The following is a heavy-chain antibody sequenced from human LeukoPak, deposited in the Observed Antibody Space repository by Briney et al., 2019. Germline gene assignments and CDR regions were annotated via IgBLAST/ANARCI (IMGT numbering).Heavy chain of an antibody. D-gene: IGHD3-22*01. Sequence: GGSLRLSCAASGFTFSNYGMSWVRQARGKGREWVSAISGRGGNTYYADSVKGGFTISRDTPKNTLYRQMNSPRAEDTAVYYCAKDMYYDSSGPVFDYWGQGTLVTVSS. CDR2: ISGRGGNT. CDR1: GFTFSNYG. V-gene: IGHV3-23*01. CDR3: AKDMYYDSSGPVFDY. J-gene: IGHJ4*02.